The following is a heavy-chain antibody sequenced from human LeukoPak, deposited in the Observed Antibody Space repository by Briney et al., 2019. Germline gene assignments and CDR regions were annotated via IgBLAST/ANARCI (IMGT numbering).Heavy chain of an antibody. CDR3: ARGGRYVLQENWFDP. Sequence: ASVKVSCKASGYTFTSYGISWVRQAPGQGLEWMGRISAYNGNTNYAQKLQGRVTMTTDTSTSTAYMELRSLRSDDTAVYYCARGGRYVLQENWFDPWGQGTLVTVSS. V-gene: IGHV1-18*01. D-gene: IGHD2/OR15-2a*01. J-gene: IGHJ5*02. CDR1: GYTFTSYG. CDR2: ISAYNGNT.